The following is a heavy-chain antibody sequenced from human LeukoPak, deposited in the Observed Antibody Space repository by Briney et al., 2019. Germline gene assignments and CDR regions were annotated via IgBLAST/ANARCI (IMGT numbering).Heavy chain of an antibody. CDR1: GFTFSSYS. J-gene: IGHJ5*02. D-gene: IGHD6-19*01. V-gene: IGHV3-21*01. CDR3: AKDPTAVAGTGNWFDP. CDR2: ISSSSSYI. Sequence: PGGSLRLSCAASGFTFSSYSMNWVRQAPGKGLEWVSSISSSSSYIYYADSVKGRFTISRDNAKNSLYLQMNSLRAEDTAVYYCAKDPTAVAGTGNWFDPWGQGTLVTVSS.